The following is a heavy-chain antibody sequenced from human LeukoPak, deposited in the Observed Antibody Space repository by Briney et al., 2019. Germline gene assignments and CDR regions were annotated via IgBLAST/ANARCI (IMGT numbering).Heavy chain of an antibody. CDR2: ISWNSGVI. D-gene: IGHD2-15*01. Sequence: PGGSLRLSCAASGFTFDDYAMHWVRQAPGKGLEWVSGISWNSGVIGYADSVKGRFTISRDNAKNSLYLQMNSLRAEDTAVYYCARDPPDIVVVVADDPYYFDYWGQGTLVTVSS. CDR3: ARDPPDIVVVVADDPYYFDY. J-gene: IGHJ4*02. CDR1: GFTFDDYA. V-gene: IGHV3-9*01.